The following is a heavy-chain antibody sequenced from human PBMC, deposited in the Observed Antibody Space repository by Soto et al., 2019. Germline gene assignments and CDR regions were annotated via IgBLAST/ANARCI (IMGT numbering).Heavy chain of an antibody. CDR2: TYYSGST. D-gene: IGHD6-19*01. J-gene: IGHJ4*02. CDR3: ARDYSSGWTGLFDY. V-gene: IGHV4-30-4*01. CDR1: GGSISSGDYY. Sequence: PSETLSLTCTVSGGSISSGDYYWSWIRQPPGKGLEWIGYTYYSGSTYYNPSLKSRVTISVDTSKDQFSLKLSSVTAADTAVYYCARDYSSGWTGLFDYWGQGTLVTVSS.